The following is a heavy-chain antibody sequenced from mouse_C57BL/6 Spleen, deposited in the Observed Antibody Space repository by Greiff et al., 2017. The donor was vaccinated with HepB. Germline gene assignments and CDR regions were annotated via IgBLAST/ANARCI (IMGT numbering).Heavy chain of an antibody. V-gene: IGHV1-81*01. CDR3: ARDGNYGSFYWYFDV. D-gene: IGHD1-1*01. Sequence: QVQLQQSGAELARPGASVKLSCKASGYTFTSYGISWVKQRTGQGLEWIGEIYPRSGNTYYNEKFKGKATLTADKSSSTAYMELRSLTSEDSAVYFCARDGNYGSFYWYFDVWGTGTTVTVSS. J-gene: IGHJ1*03. CDR2: IYPRSGNT. CDR1: GYTFTSYG.